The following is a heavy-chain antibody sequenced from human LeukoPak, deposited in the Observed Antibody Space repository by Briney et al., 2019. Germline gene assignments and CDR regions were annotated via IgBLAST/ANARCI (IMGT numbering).Heavy chain of an antibody. CDR1: GFTFSSYA. CDR3: AITRGSSIAAAGTGGCWFDP. CDR2: ISGSGGST. V-gene: IGHV3-23*01. J-gene: IGHJ5*02. Sequence: GGSLRLSCAASGFTFSSYAMSWVRQAPGKGLEWVSAISGSGGSTYYADSVKGRFTISRDNSKNMLYLQMNSLRAEDTAVYYCAITRGSSIAAAGTGGCWFDPWGQGTLVTVSS. D-gene: IGHD6-13*01.